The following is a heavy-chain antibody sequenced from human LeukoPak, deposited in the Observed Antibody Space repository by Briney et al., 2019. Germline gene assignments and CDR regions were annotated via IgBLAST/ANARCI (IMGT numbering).Heavy chain of an antibody. Sequence: SETLSLTCAVYGGSFSGYYWSWIRQPPGKGPEWIGEINHSGSTNYNPSLKSRVTISVDTSKNQFSLKLSSVTAADTAVYYCARGYCSGGSCYSPAFDPWGQGTLVTVSS. CDR2: INHSGST. V-gene: IGHV4-34*01. CDR1: GGSFSGYY. CDR3: ARGYCSGGSCYSPAFDP. J-gene: IGHJ5*02. D-gene: IGHD2-15*01.